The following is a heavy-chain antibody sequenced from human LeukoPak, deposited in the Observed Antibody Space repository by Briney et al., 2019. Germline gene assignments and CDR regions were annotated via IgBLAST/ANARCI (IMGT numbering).Heavy chain of an antibody. Sequence: ASVKVSCKASGYTFTGYYMHWVRQAPGQGLEWMGWINPNSGGTNYAQKFQGRVTMTRDTSISTVYMELSRLRSDDTAVYYCARGLTTVTPDEDYMDVWGKGTTVTVSS. V-gene: IGHV1-2*02. CDR3: ARGLTTVTPDEDYMDV. CDR2: INPNSGGT. D-gene: IGHD4-17*01. CDR1: GYTFTGYY. J-gene: IGHJ6*03.